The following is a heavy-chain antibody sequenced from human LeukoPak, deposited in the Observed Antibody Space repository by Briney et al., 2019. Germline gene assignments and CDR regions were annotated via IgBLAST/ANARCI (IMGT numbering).Heavy chain of an antibody. J-gene: IGHJ6*02. Sequence: PSETLSLTCAVYGGSFSGYYWSWIRQPPGKGLEWIGEINHSGSTNYNPSLKSRVTISVDTSKNQFSLKLSSVTAADTAVYYCARSGSYYVYYYYGMDVWGQGTTVTVSS. D-gene: IGHD1-26*01. CDR1: GGSFSGYY. V-gene: IGHV4-34*01. CDR3: ARSGSYYVYYYYGMDV. CDR2: INHSGST.